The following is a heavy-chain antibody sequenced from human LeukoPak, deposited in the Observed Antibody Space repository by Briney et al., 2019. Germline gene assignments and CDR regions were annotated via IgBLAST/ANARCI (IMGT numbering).Heavy chain of an antibody. CDR3: ARLYYDSSGYYQICYFDY. Sequence: PSETLSLTCTVSGGSISSYWSWIRQSPGKGLEWIGYIYYSGSTNYNPSLKSRVSISVDTSKNQFSLKLSSVTAADTAVYYCARLYYDSSGYYQICYFDYWGQGTLVTVSS. CDR1: GGSISSY. D-gene: IGHD3-22*01. J-gene: IGHJ4*02. V-gene: IGHV4-59*08. CDR2: IYYSGST.